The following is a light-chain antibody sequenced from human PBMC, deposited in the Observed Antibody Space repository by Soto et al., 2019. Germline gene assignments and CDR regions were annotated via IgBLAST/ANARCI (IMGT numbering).Light chain of an antibody. J-gene: IGKJ2*01. CDR3: QQYNSYSYT. CDR2: DAS. CDR1: QSISSW. V-gene: IGKV1-5*01. Sequence: DIHMTRSPSTLSASVGDRVTITCRASQSISSWLAWYQQKPGKAPKLLIYDASSLESGVPSRFSGSGSGTEFTLTISSLQPDDFATYYCQQYNSYSYTFGQGIKLEIK.